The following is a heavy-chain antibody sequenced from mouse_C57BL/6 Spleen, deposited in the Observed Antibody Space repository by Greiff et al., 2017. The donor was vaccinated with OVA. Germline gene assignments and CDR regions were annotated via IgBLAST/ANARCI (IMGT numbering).Heavy chain of an antibody. CDR1: GYAFSSSW. CDR3: ERVEGDDGYWYFDD. CDR2: IYPGDGGT. D-gene: IGHD2-2*01. Sequence: VQLQQSGPELVKPGASVKISCKASGYAFSSSWMNWVKQRPGKGLEWIGRIYPGDGGTNYNGKFKGKATLTADKSSSTAYMQLRSLTSEDSAVYFCERVEGDDGYWYFDDWGTGTTVTVSS. V-gene: IGHV1-82*01. J-gene: IGHJ1*03.